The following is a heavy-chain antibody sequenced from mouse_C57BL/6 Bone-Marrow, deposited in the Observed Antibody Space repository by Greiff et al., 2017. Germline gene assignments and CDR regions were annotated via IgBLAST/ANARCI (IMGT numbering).Heavy chain of an antibody. V-gene: IGHV1-64*01. CDR2: IHPNSGST. J-gene: IGHJ2*01. D-gene: IGHD2-1*01. Sequence: QVHVKQPGAELVKPGASVKLSCKASGYTFTSYWMHWVKQRPGQGLEWIGMIHPNSGSTNYNEKFKSKATLTVDKSSSTAYMQLSSLTSEDSAVYYCARRAPFYYGNSYYFDYCCQGTTLTVAS. CDR3: ARRAPFYYGNSYYFDY. CDR1: GYTFTSYW.